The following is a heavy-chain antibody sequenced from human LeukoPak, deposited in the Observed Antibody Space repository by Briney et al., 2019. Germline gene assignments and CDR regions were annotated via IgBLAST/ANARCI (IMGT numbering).Heavy chain of an antibody. V-gene: IGHV3-21*01. CDR3: ARDFSSSSWLGGWFDP. CDR2: ISSGSSYT. CDR1: GFTFSNYN. J-gene: IGHJ5*02. D-gene: IGHD6-13*01. Sequence: KPGGSLRLSCAASGFTFSNYNMNWVRQAPGKGLEWVSCISSGSSYTYYADSVKGRFAISRDNAKNSLYLQMNSLRAEDTAVYYCARDFSSSSWLGGWFDPWGQGTLVTVSS.